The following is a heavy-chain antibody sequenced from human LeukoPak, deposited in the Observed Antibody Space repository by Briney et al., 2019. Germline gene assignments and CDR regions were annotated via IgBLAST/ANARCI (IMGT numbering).Heavy chain of an antibody. D-gene: IGHD5-18*01. CDR2: ISPSGGST. Sequence: GASVKVSCKAFGYTFTSNYMHWVRQAPGQGPEWMGVISPSGGSTTYAQKFQGRVTLTRDMSTSTAYMELSSLRSEDAAVYYCARGLGRTAMVTRGEVRFDYWGQGTLVTVSS. V-gene: IGHV1-46*01. CDR1: GYTFTSNY. CDR3: ARGLGRTAMVTRGEVRFDY. J-gene: IGHJ4*02.